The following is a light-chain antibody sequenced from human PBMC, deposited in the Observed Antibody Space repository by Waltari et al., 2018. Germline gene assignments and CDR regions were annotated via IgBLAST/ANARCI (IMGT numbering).Light chain of an antibody. V-gene: IGLV1-47*01. CDR1: SSNIGNDS. Sequence: QSVLTQQPSASGTPGQRVTIPCSGCSSNIGNDSVYWYRQPPGTAPKLLIYKNNRRPSGVPDRFSGSKSGTSASLAISGLRSEDEADYYCAAWDDSLSGVVFGGGTKLTVL. J-gene: IGLJ2*01. CDR3: AAWDDSLSGVV. CDR2: KNN.